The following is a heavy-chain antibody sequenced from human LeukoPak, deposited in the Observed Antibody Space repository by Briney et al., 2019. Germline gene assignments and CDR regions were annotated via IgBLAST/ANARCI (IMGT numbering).Heavy chain of an antibody. V-gene: IGHV3-30*02. D-gene: IGHD2-21*02. Sequence: GGSLRLSCAASGFTFSSYGMHWVRQAPGKGLEWVAFIRYDGSNKYYADSVKGRFTISRDNAKNSLYLQMNSLRAEDTAVYYCARVYPGHIVVVTAWYFDLWGRGTLSLSPQ. CDR3: ARVYPGHIVVVTAWYFDL. J-gene: IGHJ2*01. CDR2: IRYDGSNK. CDR1: GFTFSSYG.